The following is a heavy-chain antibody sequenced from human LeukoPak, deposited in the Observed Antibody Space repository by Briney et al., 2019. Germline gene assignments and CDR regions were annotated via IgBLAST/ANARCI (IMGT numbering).Heavy chain of an antibody. V-gene: IGHV1-69*06. CDR3: ATVRGSYNEFDY. Sequence: ASVKVSCKASGGTFSSYAISWVRQAPGQGLEWMGGIIPIFGTANYAQKFQGRVTMTEDTSTDTAYMELSSLRSEDTAVYYCATVRGSYNEFDYWGQGTLVTVSS. CDR1: GGTFSSYA. D-gene: IGHD1-26*01. J-gene: IGHJ4*02. CDR2: IIPIFGTA.